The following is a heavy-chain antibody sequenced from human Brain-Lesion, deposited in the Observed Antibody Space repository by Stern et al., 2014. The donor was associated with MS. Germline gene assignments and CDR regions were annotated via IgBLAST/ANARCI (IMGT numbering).Heavy chain of an antibody. D-gene: IGHD3-10*01. CDR1: GGTFSSYT. CDR3: ARESAGDAFDI. Sequence: QVQLVESGAEVEKPGSSVKVSCTTSGGTFSSYTITWVRQAPGQVLEWVGRIISRLEIADYAHKFQGRATISADKTTSTAYMELSGLRSEATAVYCGARESAGDAFDIWGQGTMVTVSS. V-gene: IGHV1-69*09. CDR2: IISRLEIA. J-gene: IGHJ3*02.